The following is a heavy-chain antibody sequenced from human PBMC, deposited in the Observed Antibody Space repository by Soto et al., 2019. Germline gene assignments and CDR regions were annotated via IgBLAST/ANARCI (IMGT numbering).Heavy chain of an antibody. D-gene: IGHD4-17*01. CDR1: GGSISSGDYY. V-gene: IGHV4-30-4*01. Sequence: QVQLQESGPGLVKPSQTLSLTCTVSGGSISSGDYYWSWIRQPPGKGLEWIGYIYYSGSTYYNPSHKSRVTISVDTSKNQFSLKLSSVTAADTAVYYCARARDYGDYYFDYWGQGTLVTVSS. CDR3: ARARDYGDYYFDY. J-gene: IGHJ4*02. CDR2: IYYSGST.